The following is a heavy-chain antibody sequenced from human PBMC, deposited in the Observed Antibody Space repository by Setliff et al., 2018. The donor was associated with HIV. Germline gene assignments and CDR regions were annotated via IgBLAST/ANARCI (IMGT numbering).Heavy chain of an antibody. CDR3: ARGWPDDYVWPYYFDY. CDR2: INYNGNT. CDR1: GGSFSGYY. D-gene: IGHD3-16*01. Sequence: KSSETLSLTCAVYGGSFSGYYWSWIRQPPERGLDYIGYINYNGNTNYNPSLKSRVTMSVDTSKNQISLKLRSVTAADTAVYYCARGWPDDYVWPYYFDYWGQGTLVTVSS. J-gene: IGHJ4*02. V-gene: IGHV4-34*01.